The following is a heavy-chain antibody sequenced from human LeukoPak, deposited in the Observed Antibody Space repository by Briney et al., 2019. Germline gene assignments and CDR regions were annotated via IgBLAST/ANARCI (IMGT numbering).Heavy chain of an antibody. V-gene: IGHV3-64*02. D-gene: IGHD2-21*02. CDR1: GFTLSSYA. Sequence: PGGSLRLSCAASGFTLSSYAMHWVRQAPGKGLEYVSAISSNGGSTYYADSVKGRFTISRDNSKNTLYLQMGSLRAEDMAVYYCARSCGGDCYGAFDIWGQGTMVTVSS. CDR2: ISSNGGST. J-gene: IGHJ3*02. CDR3: ARSCGGDCYGAFDI.